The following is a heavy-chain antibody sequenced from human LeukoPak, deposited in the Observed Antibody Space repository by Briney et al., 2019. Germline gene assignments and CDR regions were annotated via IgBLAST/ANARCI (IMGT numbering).Heavy chain of an antibody. D-gene: IGHD3-9*01. CDR3: ARGESEGVSQLRYFDPTGQYYFDY. Sequence: SVKVSCKASGYIFSNFFSSYGISWVRQAPGQGLEWMGGIIPIFGTANYAQKFQGRVTITADESTSTAYMELSSLRSEDTAVYYCARGESEGVSQLRYFDPTGQYYFDYWGQGTLVTVSS. V-gene: IGHV1-69*13. CDR1: GYIFSNFFSSYG. CDR2: IIPIFGTA. J-gene: IGHJ4*02.